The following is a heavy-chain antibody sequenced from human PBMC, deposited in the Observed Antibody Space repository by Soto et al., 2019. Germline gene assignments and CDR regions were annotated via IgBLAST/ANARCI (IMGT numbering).Heavy chain of an antibody. Sequence: QVHLQQWGAGLLKASETLSLTCAVYGGSSSGWYWTWIRQSPVKGLEWIGEISSGSTNYDPSLNSRVTISADTSKNQFSLKLRSVTAAYTAVYYCARGPYSRGVGATSPSHWGQGTLVTVSS. CDR3: ARGPYSRGVGATSPSH. CDR1: GGSSSGWY. CDR2: ISSGST. J-gene: IGHJ1*01. V-gene: IGHV4-34*01. D-gene: IGHD1-26*01.